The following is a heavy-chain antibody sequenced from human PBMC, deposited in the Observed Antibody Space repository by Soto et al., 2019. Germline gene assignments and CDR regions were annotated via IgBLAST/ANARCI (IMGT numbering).Heavy chain of an antibody. V-gene: IGHV4-39*01. D-gene: IGHD3-9*01. J-gene: IGHJ5*02. CDR2: IYYSGST. CDR1: GGSISSSSYY. CDR3: AGIPKNYDTLTGYYNWFDP. Sequence: SETLSLTCTVSGGSISSSSYYWGWIRQPPGKGLEWIGSIYYSGSTYYNPSLKSRVTISVDTSKNQFSLKLSSVTAADTAVYYCAGIPKNYDTLTGYYNWFDPWGQGTLVTVSS.